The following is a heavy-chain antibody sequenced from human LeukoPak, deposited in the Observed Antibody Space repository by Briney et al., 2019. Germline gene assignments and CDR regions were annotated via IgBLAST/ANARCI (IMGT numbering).Heavy chain of an antibody. CDR1: GFTLSSYW. J-gene: IGHJ4*02. V-gene: IGHV3-7*01. Sequence: GGSLRLSCAASGFTLSSYWMSWFRQAPGKGLEWVPNIKQDGSEKYYVDSVKGTFTISRDNAKTSLYLPMNSLRAEDTAVYYCARQSRIQLFRGVPPAVDYWGQGTLVTVSS. CDR2: IKQDGSEK. D-gene: IGHD5-18*01. CDR3: ARQSRIQLFRGVPPAVDY.